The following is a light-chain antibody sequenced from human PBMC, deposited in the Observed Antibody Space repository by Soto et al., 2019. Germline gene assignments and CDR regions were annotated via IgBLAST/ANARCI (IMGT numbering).Light chain of an antibody. V-gene: IGKV1-5*03. CDR3: HLYNTYSPT. J-gene: IGKJ2*01. CDR1: QTIGTW. Sequence: DIPLTQSPSTLSASVGDRVIIPCRASQTIGTWMAWYQERPGKATKLLIYKASTLERGVPSRFSGSGSGTECTLSISNLHPEDFATYYCHLYNTYSPTLGQGTKLDI. CDR2: KAS.